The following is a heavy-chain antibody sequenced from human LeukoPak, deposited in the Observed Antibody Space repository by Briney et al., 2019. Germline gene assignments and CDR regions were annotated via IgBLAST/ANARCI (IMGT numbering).Heavy chain of an antibody. CDR2: IYYSGST. V-gene: IGHV4-30-4*01. CDR3: AREPGYSYGYNDY. CDR1: GGSISGGEYY. J-gene: IGHJ4*02. Sequence: PSQTLSLTCTVSGGSISGGEYYWSWIRQPPGKGLEWIGYIYYSGSTYYNPSLKSRVTISVDTSKNQFSLKLSSVTAADTAVYYCAREPGYSYGYNDYWGQGTLVTVSS. D-gene: IGHD5-18*01.